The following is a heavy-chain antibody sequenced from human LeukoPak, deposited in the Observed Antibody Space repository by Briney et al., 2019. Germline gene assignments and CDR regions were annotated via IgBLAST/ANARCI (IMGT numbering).Heavy chain of an antibody. J-gene: IGHJ4*02. Sequence: PSETLSLTCTVAGGSISSYYWSWIRQPPGKGLEWLGYIYYSGSTNYNPSLKSRDTISADTSKNQFSLKLSSVTAADTAVYYCARDRYSGSYTGGYFDYWGQGTLVTVSS. V-gene: IGHV4-59*01. D-gene: IGHD1-26*01. CDR2: IYYSGST. CDR3: ARDRYSGSYTGGYFDY. CDR1: GGSISSYY.